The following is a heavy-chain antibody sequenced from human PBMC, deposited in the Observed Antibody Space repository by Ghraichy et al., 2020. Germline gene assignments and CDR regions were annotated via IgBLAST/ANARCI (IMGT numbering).Heavy chain of an antibody. J-gene: IGHJ6*02. V-gene: IGHV1-69*06. Sequence: SVKVSCKASGGTFSSYAISWVRQAPGQGLEWMGGIIPIFGTANYAQKFQGRVTITADKSTSTAYMELSSLRSEDTAVYYCASGTTVGATFFSVSGMDVWGQGTTVTVSS. D-gene: IGHD1-26*01. CDR3: ASGTTVGATFFSVSGMDV. CDR2: IIPIFGTA. CDR1: GGTFSSYA.